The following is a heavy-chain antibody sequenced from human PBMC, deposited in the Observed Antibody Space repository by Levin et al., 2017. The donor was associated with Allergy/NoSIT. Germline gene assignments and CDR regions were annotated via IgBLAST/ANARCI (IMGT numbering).Heavy chain of an antibody. V-gene: IGHV3-30*18. CDR2: ISYDGSNT. J-gene: IGHJ4*02. Sequence: GESLKISCAASGFTFSRSGMHWVRQAPGKGLEWVAIISYDGSNTYYADSVKGRFTISRDNSKNTLFLHMNSLRAEDTAMYYCVKVGDMDSHTTGTFESWGQGTLVTVSS. D-gene: IGHD3/OR15-3a*01. CDR1: GFTFSRSG. CDR3: VKVGDMDSHTTGTFES.